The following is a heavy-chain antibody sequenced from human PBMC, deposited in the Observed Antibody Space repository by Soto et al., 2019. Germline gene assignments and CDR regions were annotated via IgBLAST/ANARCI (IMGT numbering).Heavy chain of an antibody. CDR1: GYTFTSYG. CDR2: ISAYNGNT. V-gene: IGHV1-18*01. CDR3: ARVPVGDIAAAGSYWYFDL. J-gene: IGHJ2*01. Sequence: QVQLVQSGAEVKKPGASVKVSCKASGYTFTSYGISWVRQAPGQGLEWMGWISAYNGNTNYAQKLQVRVTMTTDTSTSTAYMELRSLRSDDTAVYYCARVPVGDIAAAGSYWYFDLWGRGTLVTVSS. D-gene: IGHD6-13*01.